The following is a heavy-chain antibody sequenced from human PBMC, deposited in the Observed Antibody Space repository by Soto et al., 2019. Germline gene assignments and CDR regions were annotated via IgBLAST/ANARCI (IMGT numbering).Heavy chain of an antibody. CDR1: GGTFSGYA. Sequence: QAQLMQSGAEVKKPGSSVKVSCKASGGTFSGYAINWVRQAPVKGVEWMGGIIPLLGRTDYGQKFQGRITIAADESTGTAYMDLRGLRSEDTAVYYCARDPRSITGTTSSEDFQHWGQGTLVSFSS. J-gene: IGHJ1*01. CDR3: ARDPRSITGTTSSEDFQH. CDR2: IIPLLGRT. V-gene: IGHV1-69*01. D-gene: IGHD1-20*01.